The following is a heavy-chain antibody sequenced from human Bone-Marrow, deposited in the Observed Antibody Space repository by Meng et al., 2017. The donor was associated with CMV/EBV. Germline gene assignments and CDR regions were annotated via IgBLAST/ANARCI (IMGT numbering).Heavy chain of an antibody. D-gene: IGHD6-13*01. Sequence: GESLKISCAASGFTFSSNYMSWVRQAPGKGLEWVSVIYSGGSTYYADSVKGRFTISRDNSKNTLYLQMNSLRAEDTAVYYCARRGIAALNDAFDIWGQGTMVTVSS. CDR1: GFTFSSNY. V-gene: IGHV3-66*02. CDR2: IYSGGST. J-gene: IGHJ3*02. CDR3: ARRGIAALNDAFDI.